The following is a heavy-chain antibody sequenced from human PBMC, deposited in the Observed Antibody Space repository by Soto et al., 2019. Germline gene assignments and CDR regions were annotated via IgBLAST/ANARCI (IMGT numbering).Heavy chain of an antibody. D-gene: IGHD2-21*01. CDR3: ARLRIATNNYKWFDP. Sequence: SETLSLTCSVSGAALNSGNYYWSWIRQVPGKGLEWIGHIYVTGAVDYNPSLRDRITISQDTSERQFSLNLRLVTAADTAVYYCARLRIATNNYKWFDPWGQVTLATVS. CDR1: GAALNSGNYY. V-gene: IGHV4-31*03. J-gene: IGHJ5*02. CDR2: IYVTGAV.